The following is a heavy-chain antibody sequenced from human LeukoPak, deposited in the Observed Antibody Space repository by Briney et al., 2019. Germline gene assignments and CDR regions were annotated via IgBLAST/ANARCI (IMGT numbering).Heavy chain of an antibody. Sequence: PSETLSLTCTVSGGSISSSSYYWGWIRQPPGKGLEWIGSIYYSGSTYYNPSPKSRVTISVDTSKNQFSLKLSSVTAADTAVYYCATRPTRYYYYYMDVWGKGTTVTVSS. CDR1: GGSISSSSYY. J-gene: IGHJ6*03. CDR2: IYYSGST. V-gene: IGHV4-39*07. CDR3: ATRPTRYYYYYMDV.